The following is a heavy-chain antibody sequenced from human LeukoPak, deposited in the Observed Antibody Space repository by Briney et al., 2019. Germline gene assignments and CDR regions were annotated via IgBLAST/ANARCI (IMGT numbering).Heavy chain of an antibody. V-gene: IGHV4-59*01. CDR3: ARVDSGSYFYQGSFDY. CDR2: IYYSGST. D-gene: IGHD1-26*01. Sequence: PSETLSLTCTVSGGSISSYYWSWIRQPPGKGLEWIGYIYYSGSTNYNPSLKSRVTISVDTSKNQFSLKLSSVTAADTAVYYCARVDSGSYFYQGSFDYWGQGTLVTVSS. J-gene: IGHJ4*02. CDR1: GGSISSYY.